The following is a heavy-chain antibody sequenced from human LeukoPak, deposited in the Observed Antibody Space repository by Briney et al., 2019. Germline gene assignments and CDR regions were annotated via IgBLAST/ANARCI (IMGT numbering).Heavy chain of an antibody. CDR2: TYYRSKWYN. V-gene: IGHV6-1*01. CDR1: GDSVSSNSAA. Sequence: SQTLSLTCAISGDSVSSNSAAWNWLRQSPSRGLEWLGRTYYRSKWYNDYAVSVKSRITINPDTSKNQFSLQLNSVTPEDTAVYYCAREEGSSWYSSFDYWGQGTLVTVSS. J-gene: IGHJ4*02. CDR3: AREEGSSWYSSFDY. D-gene: IGHD6-13*01.